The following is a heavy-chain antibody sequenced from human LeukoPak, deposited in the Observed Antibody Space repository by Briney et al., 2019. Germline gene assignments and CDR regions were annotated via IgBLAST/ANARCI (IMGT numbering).Heavy chain of an antibody. V-gene: IGHV3-21*01. CDR2: ISGSSSYI. D-gene: IGHD1-26*01. CDR1: GFIFSSHG. J-gene: IGHJ4*02. CDR3: ARDSANVVGAKSIFDY. Sequence: GGSLRLSCAASGFIFSSHGMNWVRQAPGKGLEWVSSISGSSSYIYYADSVKGRFTISRDNAKNSLHLQMSSLRAEDTAVYYCARDSANVVGAKSIFDYWGQGALVTVSS.